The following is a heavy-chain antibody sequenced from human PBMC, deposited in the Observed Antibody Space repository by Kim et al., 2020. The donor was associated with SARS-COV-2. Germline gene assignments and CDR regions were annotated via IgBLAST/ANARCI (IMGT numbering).Heavy chain of an antibody. CDR3: ARGVGYSGYDLKIYFDY. V-gene: IGHV4-4*02. CDR2: IYHSGST. D-gene: IGHD5-12*01. Sequence: SETLSLTCAVSGGSISSSNWWSWVRQPPGKGLEWIGEIYHSGSTNYNPSLKSRVTISVDKSKNQFSLKLSSVTAADTAVYYCARGVGYSGYDLKIYFDYWGQGTLVTVSS. CDR1: GGSISSSNW. J-gene: IGHJ4*02.